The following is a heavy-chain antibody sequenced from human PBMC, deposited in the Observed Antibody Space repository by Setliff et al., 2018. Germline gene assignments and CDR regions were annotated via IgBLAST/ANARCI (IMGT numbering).Heavy chain of an antibody. CDR3: AKVKKPLIRGSGFDY. CDR1: GFVVSNNE. Sequence: SLRLSCAASGFVVSNNEMSWVRQAPGKGLEWVSVTYTNGATNYADSVKGRFTISRDNSENTLFLQMTSLRPEDTGIYYCAKVKKPLIRGSGFDYWGRGTLVTVSS. J-gene: IGHJ4*02. CDR2: TYTNGAT. D-gene: IGHD2-8*01. V-gene: IGHV3-66*03.